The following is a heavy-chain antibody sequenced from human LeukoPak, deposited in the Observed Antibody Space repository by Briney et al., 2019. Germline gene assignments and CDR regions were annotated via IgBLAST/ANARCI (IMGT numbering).Heavy chain of an antibody. Sequence: GGSLRLSCAASGFTFSSYSMNWVRQAPGKGLEWLASISSSSSTIYYADSVKGRFTISRDNAKNSLYLQMHSLRAEDTAIYYCAQDYTGDPPYFHYWGQGTLITVSS. CDR2: ISSSSSTI. J-gene: IGHJ4*02. CDR3: AQDYTGDPPYFHY. D-gene: IGHD2-8*02. V-gene: IGHV3-48*04. CDR1: GFTFSSYS.